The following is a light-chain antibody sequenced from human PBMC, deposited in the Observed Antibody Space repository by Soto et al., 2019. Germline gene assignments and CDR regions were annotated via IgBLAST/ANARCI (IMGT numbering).Light chain of an antibody. CDR1: QSVSSN. J-gene: IGKJ1*01. V-gene: IGKV3-15*01. CDR2: GAS. CDR3: QQYNNWT. Sequence: EIVMTQSPATLSVSPGERATLSCRASQSVSSNLAWYQQKPGQAPRLLIYGASTRATGNPARFSGSGSGTEFTLTISSLQSEDFAVYYCQQYNNWTFGQGTKV.